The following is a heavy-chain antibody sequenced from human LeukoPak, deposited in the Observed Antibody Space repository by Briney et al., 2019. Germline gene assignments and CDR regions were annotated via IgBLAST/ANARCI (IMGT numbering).Heavy chain of an antibody. V-gene: IGHV3-30-3*01. CDR3: AKDYNSGWSFPYYFDY. CDR2: ISYDGSNK. Sequence: QPGGSLRLSCVASGFTFSNYAMHWVRQAPGKGLEWVAVISYDGSNKYYADSVKGRFTISRDNSKNTLYLQMNSLRAEDTAVYYCAKDYNSGWSFPYYFDYWGQGTLVTVSS. D-gene: IGHD6-19*01. J-gene: IGHJ4*02. CDR1: GFTFSNYA.